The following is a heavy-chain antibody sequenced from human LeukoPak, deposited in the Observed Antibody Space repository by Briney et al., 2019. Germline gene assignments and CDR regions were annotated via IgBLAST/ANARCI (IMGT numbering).Heavy chain of an antibody. D-gene: IGHD1-26*01. CDR2: IYSGDNT. J-gene: IGHJ6*03. Sequence: GGSLRLSCAASGFTVSSNYMSWVRQAPGKGLEWVSVIYSGDNTYYADSVKGRFTISRDNSKNTLYLQMNSLRAEDTAVYYCARSGSYYYYYMDVWGKGTTVTISS. CDR3: ARSGSYYYYYMDV. V-gene: IGHV3-66*01. CDR1: GFTVSSNY.